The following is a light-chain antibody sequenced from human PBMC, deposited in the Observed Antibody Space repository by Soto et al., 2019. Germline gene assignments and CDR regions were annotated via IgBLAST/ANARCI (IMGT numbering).Light chain of an antibody. CDR3: QQYGSSPRT. V-gene: IGKV3-20*01. J-gene: IGKJ1*01. Sequence: EIVLTQSPGTLSLSPGERDTLSCRASQSVSSSYLAWYQQKPGQAPRLLIYGASSRATGIPDRFSGSGSGTDFTLTISRLEPEDLAVYYCQQYGSSPRTFGQGTKVDIK. CDR2: GAS. CDR1: QSVSSSY.